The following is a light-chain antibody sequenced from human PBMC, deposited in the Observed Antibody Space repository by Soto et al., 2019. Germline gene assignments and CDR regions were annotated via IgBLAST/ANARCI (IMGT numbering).Light chain of an antibody. CDR2: DAS. J-gene: IGKJ1*01. V-gene: IGKV1-5*01. CDR1: QSISSW. Sequence: DIQMTQSPSTLSASVGDRVTITCRASQSISSWLAWYQQKPGKAPKLLIYDASSLQSGVPSRFSGSGSGTEFTLIISSLQVGDFATYYCQQYNGYSSTFGQGTKVEIK. CDR3: QQYNGYSST.